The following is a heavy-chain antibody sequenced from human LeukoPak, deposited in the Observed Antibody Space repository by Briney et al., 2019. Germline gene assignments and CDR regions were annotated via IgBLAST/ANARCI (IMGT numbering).Heavy chain of an antibody. J-gene: IGHJ5*02. V-gene: IGHV1-18*01. D-gene: IGHD3-16*01. CDR2: ISAYNGNT. Sequence: ASVKVSCKASGGTFSSYAISWVRQAPGQGLEWMGWISAYNGNTNYAQKLQGRVTMTTDTSTSTAYMELRSLRSDDTAVYYSARVGGVRNWFDPWGQGTLVTVSS. CDR3: ARVGGVRNWFDP. CDR1: GGTFSSYA.